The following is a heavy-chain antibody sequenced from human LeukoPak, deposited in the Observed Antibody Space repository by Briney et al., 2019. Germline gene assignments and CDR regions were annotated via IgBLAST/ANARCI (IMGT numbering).Heavy chain of an antibody. V-gene: IGHV3-30*02. J-gene: IGHJ4*02. CDR3: AKDGSWSCTD. D-gene: IGHD2-8*02. CDR2: IAHHGNNK. Sequence: GGSLRLSCGASGFTFSNSAMHWVRQGPGKGLEWVAYIAHHGNNKYYADSVKGRFTISRDNSKGRLYLQMNSLRADDTAVYYCAKDGSWSCTDWGQGTLVRVSS. CDR1: GFTFSNSA.